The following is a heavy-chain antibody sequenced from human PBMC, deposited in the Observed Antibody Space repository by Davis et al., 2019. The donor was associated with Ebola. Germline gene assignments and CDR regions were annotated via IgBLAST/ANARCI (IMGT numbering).Heavy chain of an antibody. J-gene: IGHJ5*02. CDR1: GFTFDDYA. V-gene: IGHV3-20*01. CDR2: INWNGGSS. Sequence: GESLKISCAASGFTFDDYAMTWVRQVPGKGLEWVSGINWNGGSSGYVDSVKGRFTISRDNAKSSLYLQMNSLRVDDTALYHCARVNAVTGYTRFDAWGQGTLVTVSS. CDR3: ARVNAVTGYTRFDA. D-gene: IGHD3-9*01.